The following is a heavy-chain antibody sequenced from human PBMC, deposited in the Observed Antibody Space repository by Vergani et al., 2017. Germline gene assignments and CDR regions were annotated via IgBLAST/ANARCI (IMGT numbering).Heavy chain of an antibody. CDR3: ARNFLGRDIEVVPTAPFWLFDL. V-gene: IGHV1-69*02. D-gene: IGHD2-2*01. Sequence: QVQLVQSGAEVKKPGSSVKVSCKASGATFRSNTISWVRQVPGQGLEWMGRIIPVLGKTKYAQDFQGRLTITADTSTSTAYLSLGTLTSDDTAVYFCARNFLGRDIEVVPTAPFWLFDLWGRGTRVTVSS. CDR2: IIPVLGKT. J-gene: IGHJ2*01. CDR1: GATFRSNT.